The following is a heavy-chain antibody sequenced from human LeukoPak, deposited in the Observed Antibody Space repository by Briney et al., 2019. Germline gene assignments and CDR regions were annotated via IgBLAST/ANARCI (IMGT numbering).Heavy chain of an antibody. CDR1: GGSISSGGYY. CDR2: IYYSGST. Sequence: SQTLSLTCTVSGGSISSGGYYWSWIRQHPGKGLEWIGYIYYSGSTNYNPSLKSRVTISVDTSKNQFSLELSSVTAADTAVYYCARHSSGWDNWFDPWGQGTLVTVSS. D-gene: IGHD6-19*01. CDR3: ARHSSGWDNWFDP. J-gene: IGHJ5*02. V-gene: IGHV4-61*08.